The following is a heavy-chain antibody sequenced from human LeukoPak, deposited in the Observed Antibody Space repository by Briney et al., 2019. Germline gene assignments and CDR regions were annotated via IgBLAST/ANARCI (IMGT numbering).Heavy chain of an antibody. CDR1: GGSISSYY. D-gene: IGHD3-9*01. Sequence: SDTLSLTCNVSGGSISSYYLSWIRQPPGQGLEWIGYIYYSGRPDYNPSLKSRVTISVDTSKNQSSLRLSSVTAADTAVYYCARDILTGYYSGWFDPWGQGTLVTVSS. V-gene: IGHV4-59*01. CDR3: ARDILTGYYSGWFDP. J-gene: IGHJ5*02. CDR2: IYYSGRP.